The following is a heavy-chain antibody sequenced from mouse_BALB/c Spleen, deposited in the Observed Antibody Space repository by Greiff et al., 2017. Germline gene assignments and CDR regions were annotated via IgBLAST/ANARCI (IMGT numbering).Heavy chain of an antibody. V-gene: IGHV1S81*02. J-gene: IGHJ4*01. Sequence: QVQLQQPGAELVKPGASVKLSCKASGYTFTSYWMHWVKQRPGQGLEWIGEINPSNGRTNYNEKFKSKATLTVDKSSSTAYMQLSSLTSEDSAVYYCARVYFTTGDAMDYWGQGTSVTVSS. CDR1: GYTFTSYW. CDR3: ARVYFTTGDAMDY. CDR2: INPSNGRT. D-gene: IGHD1-1*01.